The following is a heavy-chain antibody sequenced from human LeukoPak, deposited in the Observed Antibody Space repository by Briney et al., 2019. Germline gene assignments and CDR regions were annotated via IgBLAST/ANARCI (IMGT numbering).Heavy chain of an antibody. Sequence: GGSLRLSCAASGFTFTDAWMGWARQAPGRGLEWVGRVKSKARGGTTDYAAAVKGRFTIARDDSKDTVDLQMNSLKTEDTAVYYCTTDHFNWGRGTLVIVSS. CDR1: GFTFTDAW. V-gene: IGHV3-15*01. CDR3: TTDHFN. CDR2: VKSKARGGTT. J-gene: IGHJ4*02.